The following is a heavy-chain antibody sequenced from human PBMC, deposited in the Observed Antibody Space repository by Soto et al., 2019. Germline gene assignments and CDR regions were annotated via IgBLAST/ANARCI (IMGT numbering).Heavy chain of an antibody. Sequence: QVQLVQSGAEVKKPGSSVKVSCKASGGTFSSYAISWVRQAPGQGLEWMGGIIPIFGTANYAQKFQGRVTITADKSTSTAYMELSSLRSEDTAVYYCARPTGYSSRWYGDDAFDIWGQGTMVTVSS. J-gene: IGHJ3*02. CDR3: ARPTGYSSRWYGDDAFDI. CDR1: GGTFSSYA. D-gene: IGHD6-19*01. V-gene: IGHV1-69*06. CDR2: IIPIFGTA.